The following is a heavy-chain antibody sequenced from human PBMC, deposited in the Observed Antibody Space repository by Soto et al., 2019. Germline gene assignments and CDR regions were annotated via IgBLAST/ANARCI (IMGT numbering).Heavy chain of an antibody. V-gene: IGHV3-53*01. CDR3: AGRVGATNDGMDV. CDR2: IYSGGST. J-gene: IGHJ6*02. Sequence: GGSLRLSCAASELTVSSNYMNWVRQAPVKGLECVLTIYSGGSTYYADSVRGRFTISRDNSKNTLYLQMNNLRAEDTAVYYCAGRVGATNDGMDVWGRGTTVTVSS. D-gene: IGHD1-26*01. CDR1: ELTVSSNY.